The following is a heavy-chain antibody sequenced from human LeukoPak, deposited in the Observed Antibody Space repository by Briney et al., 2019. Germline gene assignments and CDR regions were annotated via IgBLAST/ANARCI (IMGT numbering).Heavy chain of an antibody. D-gene: IGHD5-12*01. J-gene: IGHJ4*02. CDR2: IYHSGNT. CDR1: GGSINSGGYY. CDR3: ARQGSGYRAYDRTFDY. Sequence: SETLSLTCTVSGGSINSGGYYWSWIRQPPGKGLEWIGYIYHSGNTYYNPSLKSRVTISVDTSNNQFSLKLSSVTAADTAVYYCARQGSGYRAYDRTFDYWGQGTLVTVSS. V-gene: IGHV4-30-2*05.